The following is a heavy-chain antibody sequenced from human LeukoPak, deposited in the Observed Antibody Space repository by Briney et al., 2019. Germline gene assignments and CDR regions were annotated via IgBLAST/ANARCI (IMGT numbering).Heavy chain of an antibody. Sequence: PSETLSLTCTVSGGSISSGGYYWSWIRQHPGKGLELIGYIYYSGNPCYNPSLKSRVTISVDTSKNQFSLKLSSVTAADTAVYYCARDQQRVGRVYYYYGMDVWGQGTTVTVSS. D-gene: IGHD6-13*01. V-gene: IGHV4-31*03. CDR3: ARDQQRVGRVYYYYGMDV. J-gene: IGHJ6*02. CDR1: GGSISSGGYY. CDR2: IYYSGNP.